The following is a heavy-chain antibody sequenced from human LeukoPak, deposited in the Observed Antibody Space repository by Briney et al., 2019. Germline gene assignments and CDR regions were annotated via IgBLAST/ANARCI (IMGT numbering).Heavy chain of an antibody. CDR3: VTGHHGRAMFDY. CDR2: INPNSGGT. Sequence: ASVKVSCKASGYTFTGYYMHWVRQAPGQGLEWMGWINPNSGGTNYAQKLQGRVTMTTDTSTSTAYMELRSLRSDDTAVYYCVTGHHGRAMFDYWGQGTLVTVSS. D-gene: IGHD2-2*01. J-gene: IGHJ4*02. CDR1: GYTFTGYY. V-gene: IGHV1-2*02.